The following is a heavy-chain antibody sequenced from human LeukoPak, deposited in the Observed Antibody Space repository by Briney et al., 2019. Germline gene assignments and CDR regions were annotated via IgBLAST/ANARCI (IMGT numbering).Heavy chain of an antibody. CDR3: AKDSGGWYGYFDY. J-gene: IGHJ4*02. CDR1: GFTFDDHA. D-gene: IGHD6-19*01. CDR2: ISWNRGSI. V-gene: IGHV3-9*01. Sequence: SLRLSCAASGFTFDDHAMHWVRQAPGKGLEWVSGISWNRGSIGYADSVKGRFTITRDNAKNSLYLQMNSLRAEDTALYYCAKDSGGWYGYFDYWGQGPLITVSS.